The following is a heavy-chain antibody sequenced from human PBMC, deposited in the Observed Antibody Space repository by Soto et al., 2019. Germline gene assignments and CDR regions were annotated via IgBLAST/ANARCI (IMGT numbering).Heavy chain of an antibody. CDR1: GYTVTSYG. D-gene: IGHD6-13*01. V-gene: IGHV1-18*01. J-gene: IGHJ4*02. Sequence: QIQLVQSGAEVKKRGASVKVSCKASGYTVTSYGSSWVRQAPEQGLEWMGWISAYSGSTNYAQKLQGRGTMTTETSTSTAYMELRSLRSDDTAVYYCARSIAAAVDFDYWGQGTLVTVSS. CDR3: ARSIAAAVDFDY. CDR2: ISAYSGST.